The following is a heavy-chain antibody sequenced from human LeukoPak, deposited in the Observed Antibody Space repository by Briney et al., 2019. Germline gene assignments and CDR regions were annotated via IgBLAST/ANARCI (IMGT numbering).Heavy chain of an antibody. CDR3: AKDEGSGWYYFDY. J-gene: IGHJ4*02. Sequence: GGSLRLSCAASGLTFSTYPMSWVRQAPGKGLEWVSGISGSGGSTYYADSVKGRFTISRDISKNTLYLQMNSLRAEDTAVYYCAKDEGSGWYYFDYWGQGSLVTVSS. CDR1: GLTFSTYP. V-gene: IGHV3-23*01. D-gene: IGHD6-19*01. CDR2: ISGSGGST.